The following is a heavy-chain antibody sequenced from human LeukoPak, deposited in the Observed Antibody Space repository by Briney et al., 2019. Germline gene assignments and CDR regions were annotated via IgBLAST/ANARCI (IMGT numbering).Heavy chain of an antibody. CDR2: IYHSGST. D-gene: IGHD3-3*01. J-gene: IGHJ5*02. CDR3: ARGPGTIFGVVTTLFDP. Sequence: PSGTLSLTCAVSGGSISSSNWWSWVRQPPGKGLEWIGEIYHSGSTNYNPSLKSRVTISVDTSKNQFSLKLSSVTAADTAVYYCARGPGTIFGVVTTLFDPWGQGTLVTVSS. V-gene: IGHV4-4*02. CDR1: GGSISSSNW.